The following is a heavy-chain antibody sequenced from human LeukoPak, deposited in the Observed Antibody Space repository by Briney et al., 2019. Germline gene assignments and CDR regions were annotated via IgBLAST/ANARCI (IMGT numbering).Heavy chain of an antibody. CDR3: ARGGGGSTAARHFDY. J-gene: IGHJ4*02. Sequence: PSETLSLTCTVSGGSISSGSYYWSWIRQPAGKGLEWVGRIYTSGSTNYNPSLKSRVTISVDTSKNQFSLKLSSVTAADTAVYYCARGGGGSTAARHFDYWGQGTLVTVSS. CDR1: GGSISSGSYY. CDR2: IYTSGST. V-gene: IGHV4-61*02. D-gene: IGHD6-6*01.